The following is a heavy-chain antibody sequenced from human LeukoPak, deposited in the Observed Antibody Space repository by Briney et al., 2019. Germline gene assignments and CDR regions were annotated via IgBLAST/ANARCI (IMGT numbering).Heavy chain of an antibody. D-gene: IGHD2-15*01. CDR2: IYYSGST. J-gene: IGHJ5*02. CDR1: GGSISSYY. V-gene: IGHV4-59*08. Sequence: SETLSLTCTVSGGSISSYYWSWIRQPPGKGLEWIGYIYYSGSTNYNPSLKSRVTISVDTSKNQFSLKLSSVTAADTAVYYCARGALVVAATSWFDPWGQGTLVIVSS. CDR3: ARGALVVAATSWFDP.